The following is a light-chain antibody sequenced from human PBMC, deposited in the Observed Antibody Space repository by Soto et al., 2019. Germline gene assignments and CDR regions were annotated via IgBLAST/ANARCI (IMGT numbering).Light chain of an antibody. CDR1: QNVNSNF. Sequence: EIVLTQSPGTLSLSPGERATLSCRASQNVNSNFLAWYQQKPGQAPRLLISGASNRATGIPDRFSGSGSGTDFTLTVSSLEPEDFALYYCQQRSNWPPEITFGQGTRLEIK. V-gene: IGKV3D-20*02. J-gene: IGKJ5*01. CDR2: GAS. CDR3: QQRSNWPPEIT.